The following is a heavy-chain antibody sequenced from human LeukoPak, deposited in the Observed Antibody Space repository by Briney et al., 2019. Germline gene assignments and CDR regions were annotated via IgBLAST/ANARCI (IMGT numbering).Heavy chain of an antibody. CDR3: ARGPMTTKRGWFDP. J-gene: IGHJ5*02. CDR1: GGSISSYY. D-gene: IGHD4-4*01. V-gene: IGHV4-59*01. Sequence: SETLSLTCTVSGGSISSYYWSWIRQPPGKGLEWIGYIYYSGSTNYNPSLKSRVTISVDTSKNQFSLKLSSVTAADTAVYYRARGPMTTKRGWFDPWGQGTLVTVSS. CDR2: IYYSGST.